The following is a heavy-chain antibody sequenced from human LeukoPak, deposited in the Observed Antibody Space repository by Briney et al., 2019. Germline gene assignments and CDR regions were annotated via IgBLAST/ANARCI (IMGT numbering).Heavy chain of an antibody. CDR2: ISAYNGNT. D-gene: IGHD2-2*01. V-gene: IGHV1-18*01. Sequence: ASVKVSCKASGYTFTSYGISWVRQAPGQGLEWMGWISAYNGNTNYAQKLQGRVTMTTDTSTSTAYMELRSLRSDDTAVYYCAREHMVVVPAAPYYYYYYMDVWGKGTTVTISS. J-gene: IGHJ6*03. CDR3: AREHMVVVPAAPYYYYYYMDV. CDR1: GYTFTSYG.